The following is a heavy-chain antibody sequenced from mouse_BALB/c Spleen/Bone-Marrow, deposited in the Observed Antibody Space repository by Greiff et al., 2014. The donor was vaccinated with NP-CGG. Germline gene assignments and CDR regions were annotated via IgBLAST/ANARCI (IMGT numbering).Heavy chain of an antibody. Sequence: VQLQQPGAELVKPGASVKLSCTASGFNIKDTYMHWVKQRPEQGLEWIGRIDPANGNTKYDPKFQGKATITADTSSNTAYLQLSSLTSEDTAVYYGASYYYGSSGFAYWGQGILVTVSA. J-gene: IGHJ3*01. CDR1: GFNIKDTY. CDR2: IDPANGNT. D-gene: IGHD1-1*01. V-gene: IGHV14-3*02. CDR3: ASYYYGSSGFAY.